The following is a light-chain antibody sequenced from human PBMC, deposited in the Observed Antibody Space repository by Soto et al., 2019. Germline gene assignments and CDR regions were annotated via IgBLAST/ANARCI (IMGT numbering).Light chain of an antibody. CDR2: DAS. V-gene: IGKV3-20*01. Sequence: EIVLKHSPDTLSLSPGERATLSCRASQNIRNNYLAWYQQKPGQAPRFLIYDASSRATGIPDRFSGSGSGTDFALTISRLEPEDFAVYYCQQYGSTPLTFGGGTKVDIK. CDR1: QNIRNNY. CDR3: QQYGSTPLT. J-gene: IGKJ4*01.